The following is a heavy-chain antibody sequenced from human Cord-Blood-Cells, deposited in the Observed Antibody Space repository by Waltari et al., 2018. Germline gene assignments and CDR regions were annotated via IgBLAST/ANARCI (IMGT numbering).Heavy chain of an antibody. CDR2: IYTSGST. D-gene: IGHD2-8*02. J-gene: IGHJ3*02. CDR1: GGSISSYY. V-gene: IGHV4-4*07. CDR3: ARDPTWSDAVDI. Sequence: QVQLQESGPGLVKPSETLSLTCTVSGGSISSYYWSWIRQPAGKGLEWIGRIYTSGSTNYNPALKSRGTMSVDTAKNQFSRKLSSVTAADTAGDYGARDPTWSDAVDIWGQGTMVTFSS.